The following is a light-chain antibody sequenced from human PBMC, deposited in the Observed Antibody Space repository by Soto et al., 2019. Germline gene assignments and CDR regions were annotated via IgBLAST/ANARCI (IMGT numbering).Light chain of an antibody. CDR2: RAS. CDR3: QQYGSSPLFT. J-gene: IGKJ3*01. Sequence: ENVLTQSPGTLSLSPGERATLSCRASQSVSSNYLAWYQQRPGQAPRLLIYRASSRATGIPDRFSGSGSGTDFTLTIRRLEPEDFAVYYCQQYGSSPLFTFGPGTKVDIK. V-gene: IGKV3-20*01. CDR1: QSVSSNY.